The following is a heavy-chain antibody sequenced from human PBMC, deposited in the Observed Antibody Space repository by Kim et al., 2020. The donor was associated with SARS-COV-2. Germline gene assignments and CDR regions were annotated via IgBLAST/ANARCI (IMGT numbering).Heavy chain of an antibody. CDR2: IHYSGST. Sequence: SETLSLTCTVSGGSISRRGYYWGWIRQPPGKGLEWIGTIHYSGSTYYNPSLESRVTISVDTSKNQFSLQLSSVTATDTAVYYCARQDDSSGSHPWFDHWGQGTLVTVSS. J-gene: IGHJ5*02. CDR1: GGSISRRGYY. D-gene: IGHD6-19*01. CDR3: ARQDDSSGSHPWFDH. V-gene: IGHV4-39*01.